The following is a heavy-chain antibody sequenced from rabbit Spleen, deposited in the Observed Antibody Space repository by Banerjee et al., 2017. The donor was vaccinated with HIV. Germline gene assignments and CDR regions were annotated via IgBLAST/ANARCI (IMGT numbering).Heavy chain of an antibody. J-gene: IGHJ4*01. D-gene: IGHD4-1*01. V-gene: IGHV1S7*01. CDR2: IDPLFGST. CDR1: GFTLSSYY. CDR3: ARDLAGVVGWNFKL. Sequence: HLKESGGGLVQPGGSLKLSCTASGFTLSSYYMNWVRQAPGKGLEWIGYIDPLFGSTYYASWVNGRFSISRENTQNTVSLQLNSLTAADTATYFCARDLAGVVGWNFKLWGPGTLVTVS.